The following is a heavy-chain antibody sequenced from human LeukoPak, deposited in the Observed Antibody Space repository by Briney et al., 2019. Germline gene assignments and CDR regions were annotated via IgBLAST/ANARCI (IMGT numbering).Heavy chain of an antibody. CDR3: AKRGVDTTMVVWGNYYYFDY. V-gene: IGHV3-23*01. CDR2: ISGNGGST. Sequence: GGSLRLSCAASGFTFSHYAMSWVRQAPGKGLEWVSAISGNGGSTYYADSVRGRFTISRDNSENTLYLQMNGLRAEDTAVYYCAKRGVDTTMVVWGNYYYFDYWGQGTLVTVSS. J-gene: IGHJ4*02. D-gene: IGHD5-18*01. CDR1: GFTFSHYA.